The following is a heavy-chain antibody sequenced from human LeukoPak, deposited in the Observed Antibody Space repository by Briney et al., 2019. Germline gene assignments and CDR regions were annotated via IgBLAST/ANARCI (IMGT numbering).Heavy chain of an antibody. CDR2: IDASGVNT. D-gene: IGHD3-3*01. CDR1: RFTFSGYA. Sequence: GGSLRLSCAASRFTFSGYAMYWVRQAPGKGLEWVSCIDASGVNTYYADSVKGRFTISRDNSNNTVYLQMTSLRAEDTAIYYCARDLTMLGTPGDDFDYWGQGSLVTVSS. CDR3: ARDLTMLGTPGDDFDY. V-gene: IGHV3-23*01. J-gene: IGHJ4*02.